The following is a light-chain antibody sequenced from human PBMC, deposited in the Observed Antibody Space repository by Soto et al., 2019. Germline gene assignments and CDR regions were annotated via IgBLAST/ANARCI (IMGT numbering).Light chain of an antibody. J-gene: IGLJ2*01. CDR2: SDN. Sequence: QSVLTQPPSASGTPGQRVSISCSGSSANIGSNIVNWYQQLPGTAPKLPIYSDNRRPSGVPDRFSGSKSGTSASLAISGLQSEDEADYYCATWDDSLNGQVFGGGTKVTVL. CDR3: ATWDDSLNGQV. CDR1: SANIGSNI. V-gene: IGLV1-44*01.